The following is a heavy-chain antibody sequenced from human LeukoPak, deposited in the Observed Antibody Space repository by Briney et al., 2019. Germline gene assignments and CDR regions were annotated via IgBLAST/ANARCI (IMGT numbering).Heavy chain of an antibody. V-gene: IGHV4-34*01. CDR2: INYSGST. D-gene: IGHD6-13*01. CDR3: ARRYSSSWYRRNWFDP. J-gene: IGHJ5*02. CDR1: GGSFSGYY. Sequence: SETLSLTCAVYGGSFSGYYWSWIRQPPGKGLEWIGEINYSGSTNYNPSLKSRVTISVDTSKNQFSLKLSSVTAADTAVYYCARRYSSSWYRRNWFDPWGQGTLVTVSS.